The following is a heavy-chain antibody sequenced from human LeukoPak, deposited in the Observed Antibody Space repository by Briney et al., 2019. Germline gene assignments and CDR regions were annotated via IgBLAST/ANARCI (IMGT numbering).Heavy chain of an antibody. CDR2: IIPIFGTA. Sequence: SVKVSCKASGYTFTGYYMHWVRQAPGQGLEWMGGIIPIFGTANYAQKFQGRVTITADKSTSTAYMELSSLRSEDTAVYYCARDSGYIVATRPFDIWGQGTMVTVSS. V-gene: IGHV1-69*06. CDR1: GYTFTGYY. J-gene: IGHJ3*02. D-gene: IGHD5-12*01. CDR3: ARDSGYIVATRPFDI.